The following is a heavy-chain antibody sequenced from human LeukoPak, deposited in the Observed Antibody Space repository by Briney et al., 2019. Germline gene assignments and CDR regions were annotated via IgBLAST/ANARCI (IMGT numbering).Heavy chain of an antibody. J-gene: IGHJ5*02. CDR3: AGDFNYYDSSGYSNWFDP. Sequence: VASVTVSFKASGYTFTSYYMHWVRQAPGQGLAWMGLINPSGGSTSYAQKFQGRVTMTRDMSTSTVYMELSSLRSEDTAVYYCAGDFNYYDSSGYSNWFDPWGQGTLVTVSS. CDR2: INPSGGST. D-gene: IGHD3-22*01. CDR1: GYTFTSYY. V-gene: IGHV1-46*01.